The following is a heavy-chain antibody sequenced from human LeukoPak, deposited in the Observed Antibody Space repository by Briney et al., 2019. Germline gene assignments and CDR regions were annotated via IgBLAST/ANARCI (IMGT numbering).Heavy chain of an antibody. J-gene: IGHJ5*02. V-gene: IGHV2-5*02. Sequence: ESGPTLVNPSQTLTLTCTFSAFSLSTSGVGVGWIRQPPGKALEWLALIYWDDDKRYSPSLNSRLTISKDPSKNQVVLTMTNLDPVDTATYYCAHRNIYSSNSYFDPWGQGTLVTVSS. CDR1: AFSLSTSGVG. CDR3: AHRNIYSSNSYFDP. CDR2: IYWDDDK. D-gene: IGHD6-13*01.